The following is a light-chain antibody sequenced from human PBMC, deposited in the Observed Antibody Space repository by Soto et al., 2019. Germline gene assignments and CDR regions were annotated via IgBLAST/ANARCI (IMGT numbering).Light chain of an antibody. Sequence: QTVVTQEPSLTVSPGGTVTLTCGSSTGDVTDGHYPYWFQQKTGQAPRTLIYDTRKKHSWTPARLSGSLLGGKAALTLSGAQPEDEADYYCLLSYSGDWVFGGGTKLTVL. V-gene: IGLV7-46*01. J-gene: IGLJ3*02. CDR2: DTR. CDR1: TGDVTDGHY. CDR3: LLSYSGDWV.